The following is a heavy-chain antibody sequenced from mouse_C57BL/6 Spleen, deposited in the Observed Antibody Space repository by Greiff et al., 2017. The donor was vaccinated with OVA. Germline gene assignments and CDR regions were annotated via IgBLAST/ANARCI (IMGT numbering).Heavy chain of an antibody. CDR2: IDPETGGT. V-gene: IGHV1-15*01. Sequence: VQLQQSGAELVRPGASVTLSCKASGYTFTDYDMHWVKQTPVHGLEWIGAIDPETGGTAYNQKFKGKAILTADKSSSTAYMELRSLTSEDSAVYYCTRRSDGYYGADWGKGTLVTVSA. J-gene: IGHJ3*01. CDR3: TRRSDGYYGAD. CDR1: GYTFTDYD. D-gene: IGHD2-3*01.